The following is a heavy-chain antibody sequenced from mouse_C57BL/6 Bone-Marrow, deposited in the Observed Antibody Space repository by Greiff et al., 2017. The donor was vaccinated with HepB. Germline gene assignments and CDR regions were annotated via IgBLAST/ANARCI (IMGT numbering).Heavy chain of an antibody. CDR3: TRGGITTVPYYFDY. Sequence: VQLQQSGAELVRPGASVKLSCTASGFNIKDYYMHWVKQRPEQGLEWIGRIDPEDGDTEYAPKFQGKATMTADISSNTAYLQLSSLTSEDTAVYYCTRGGITTVPYYFDYWGQGTTLTVSS. CDR2: IDPEDGDT. D-gene: IGHD1-1*01. V-gene: IGHV14-1*01. CDR1: GFNIKDYY. J-gene: IGHJ2*01.